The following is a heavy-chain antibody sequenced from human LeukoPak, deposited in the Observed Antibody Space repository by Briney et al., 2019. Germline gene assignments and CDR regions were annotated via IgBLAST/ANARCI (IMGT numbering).Heavy chain of an antibody. D-gene: IGHD2-8*01. CDR1: GFTFSAYS. CDR2: ISTSSVNI. Sequence: PGGSLRLSCVASGFTFSAYSMNWVRQAPGKGLEWVSYISTSSVNIYYADSVKGRFTISRDNAKNSLYLQMNSLRAEDTAVYYCARDVSHCTDGVRSGSWGQGTLVTVSS. J-gene: IGHJ5*02. V-gene: IGHV3-48*04. CDR3: ARDVSHCTDGVRSGS.